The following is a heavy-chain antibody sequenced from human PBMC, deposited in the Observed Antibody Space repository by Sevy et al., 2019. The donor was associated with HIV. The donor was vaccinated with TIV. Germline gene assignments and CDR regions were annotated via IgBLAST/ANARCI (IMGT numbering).Heavy chain of an antibody. J-gene: IGHJ4*02. Sequence: GGSLRLSCAASGFTFTSDYMHWVRQPPGKGLVWVSHINTDGKIIRYAYSVKGRFTTSRDNAKNTLYLQMNSLRAEDTAVYYCARGSRGTFGSWGQGTLTTVSS. CDR3: ARGSRGTFGS. V-gene: IGHV3-74*01. CDR2: INTDGKII. D-gene: IGHD1-26*01. CDR1: GFTFTSDY.